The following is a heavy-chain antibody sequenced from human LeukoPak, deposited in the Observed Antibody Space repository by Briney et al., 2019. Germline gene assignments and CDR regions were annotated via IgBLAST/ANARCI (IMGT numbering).Heavy chain of an antibody. CDR2: TYYRSKWFN. Sequence: SQTLSLTCAISGDSVSSNSAAWNWIRQSPSRGLEWLGRTYYRSKWFNDYAVSVRSRITINPDTSKNQFSLQLNSVTPEDTAVYYCVRDVWGDRDSYFDYWGQGTLVTVSS. CDR3: VRDVWGDRDSYFDY. V-gene: IGHV6-1*01. J-gene: IGHJ4*02. D-gene: IGHD2-21*01. CDR1: GDSVSSNSAA.